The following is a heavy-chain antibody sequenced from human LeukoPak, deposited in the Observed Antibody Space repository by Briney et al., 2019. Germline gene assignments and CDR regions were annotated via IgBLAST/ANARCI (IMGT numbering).Heavy chain of an antibody. CDR3: AKGLSLPPYYFDY. CDR1: GFTFSSYA. Sequence: QPGGSLRLSCAASGFTFSSYAMSWVRQAPGKGLEWVSAISSGGSSTYYADSVKGRFTISRDNSKNTLYLQMNSLRAEDTAVYYCAKGLSLPPYYFDYWGQGTLVTVSS. CDR2: ISSGGSST. V-gene: IGHV3-23*01. J-gene: IGHJ4*02.